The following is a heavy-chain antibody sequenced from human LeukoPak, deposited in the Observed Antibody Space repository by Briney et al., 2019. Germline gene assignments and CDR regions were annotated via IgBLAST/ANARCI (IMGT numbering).Heavy chain of an antibody. V-gene: IGHV4-34*01. CDR3: AATSMGITYAFDI. Sequence: SETLSLTRAVYGGSFSGYYWSWIRQPPGKGLEWIGEINHSGSTNYNPSLKSRVTISVDTAKNQFSLKLRSVTAADTAVYYCAATSMGITYAFDIWGQGTLVTVSS. D-gene: IGHD3-16*01. CDR1: GGSFSGYY. J-gene: IGHJ4*02. CDR2: INHSGST.